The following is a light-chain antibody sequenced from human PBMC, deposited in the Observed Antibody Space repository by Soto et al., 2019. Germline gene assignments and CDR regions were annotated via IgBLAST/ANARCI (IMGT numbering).Light chain of an antibody. J-gene: IGLJ2*01. CDR2: EVS. CDR1: SSDVGGHNY. V-gene: IGLV2-14*01. Sequence: QSVLTQPASVSGSPGQSITISCTGTSSDVGGHNYVSWYQQHPGKAPKPIINEVSHRPSGVSNRFSGSKSGNTASLTISGLQAEDEADFYCSSHSSSTDRVVFGGGTKLTVL. CDR3: SSHSSSTDRVV.